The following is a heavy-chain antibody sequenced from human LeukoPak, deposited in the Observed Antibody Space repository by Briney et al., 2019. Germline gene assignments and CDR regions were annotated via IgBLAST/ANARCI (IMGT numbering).Heavy chain of an antibody. V-gene: IGHV3-30-3*01. CDR1: GFTFSSYA. D-gene: IGHD1-26*01. Sequence: GGSLRLSCAASGFTFSSYAMHWVRQAPGKGLEWVAVISYDGSNKYYADSVKGRFTISRDNSKNTLYLQVNSLRAEDTAVYYCARDGAPPMYSGSYYEVDYWGQGTLVTVSS. CDR2: ISYDGSNK. CDR3: ARDGAPPMYSGSYYEVDY. J-gene: IGHJ4*02.